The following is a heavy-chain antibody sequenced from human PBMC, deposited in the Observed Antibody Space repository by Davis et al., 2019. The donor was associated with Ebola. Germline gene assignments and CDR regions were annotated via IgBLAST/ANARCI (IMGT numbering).Heavy chain of an antibody. D-gene: IGHD3-22*01. CDR2: IYYTGNT. CDR1: GGSISGYY. J-gene: IGHJ4*02. Sequence: MPSETLSLTCTVSGGSISGYYWSWIRQPPARGLEWIAYIYYTGNTHYSPSLKSRVTISVDTSNNQFSLRLTSVTAADTAVYYCARIQYYYDSSGYHQGGFDYWGQGTLVTVSS. CDR3: ARIQYYYDSSGYHQGGFDY. V-gene: IGHV4-59*01.